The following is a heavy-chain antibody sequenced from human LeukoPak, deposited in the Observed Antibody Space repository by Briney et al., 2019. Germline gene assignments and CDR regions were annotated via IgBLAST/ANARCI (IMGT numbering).Heavy chain of an antibody. J-gene: IGHJ4*02. Sequence: GRSLRLSCAASGFTFSSYGMHWVRQGPGTGLEWVAVIWYDGSNKYYVDSVKGRFTISRDNSKNTLYLQMNSLRAEDTAVYYCAREQWLVGWDYWGQGTLVTVSS. CDR1: GFTFSSYG. V-gene: IGHV3-33*01. D-gene: IGHD6-19*01. CDR2: IWYDGSNK. CDR3: AREQWLVGWDY.